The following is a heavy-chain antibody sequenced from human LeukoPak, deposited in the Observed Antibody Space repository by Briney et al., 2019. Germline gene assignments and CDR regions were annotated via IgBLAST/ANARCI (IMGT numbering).Heavy chain of an antibody. J-gene: IGHJ4*02. D-gene: IGHD3-16*02. CDR1: GYTFTSYG. CDR2: ISAYNGNT. Sequence: ASVKVSCKASGYTFTSYGISWVRQAPGQGLEWMGWISAYNGNTNYALKLQGRVTMTTDTSTSTAYMELRSLRSDDTAVYYCARAQDYDYVWGSYRYFDYWGQGTLVTVSS. V-gene: IGHV1-18*01. CDR3: ARAQDYDYVWGSYRYFDY.